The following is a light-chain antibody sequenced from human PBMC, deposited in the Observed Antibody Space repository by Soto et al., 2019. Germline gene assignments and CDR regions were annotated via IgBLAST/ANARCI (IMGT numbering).Light chain of an antibody. CDR2: KAS. Sequence: DIQMTQSPSTLSASVGDRVTITCRASQSISSWLAWYQQKPGKTPKVLIYKASSLESGAPSRFSGSGSGTEFTLTISSLQPDYFATYYCQQYNSYPWTFGQGTKVEIK. CDR1: QSISSW. V-gene: IGKV1-5*03. J-gene: IGKJ1*01. CDR3: QQYNSYPWT.